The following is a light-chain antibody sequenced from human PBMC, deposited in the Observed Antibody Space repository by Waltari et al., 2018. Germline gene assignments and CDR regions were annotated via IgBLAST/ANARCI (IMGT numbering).Light chain of an antibody. Sequence: QSVLTQPPSASGTPGQRVPISCSGSSSNIVSNTVHWYKQLPGTAPKLLTYSNNQRPSGVPDRFSGSKSGTSASLAISGLQPEDEADYYCAAWDDSLNGSIYVFGTGTRVTVL. CDR1: SSNIVSNT. J-gene: IGLJ1*01. CDR2: SNN. CDR3: AAWDDSLNGSIYV. V-gene: IGLV1-44*01.